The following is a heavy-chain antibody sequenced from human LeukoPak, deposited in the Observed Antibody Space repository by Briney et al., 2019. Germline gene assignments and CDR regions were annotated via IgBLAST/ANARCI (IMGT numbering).Heavy chain of an antibody. Sequence: SETLSLTCAVYGGSFSGYYWSWIRQPPGKGLEWIGEINHSGSTNYNPSLKSRVTISVDTSKNQFSLKLSSVTAADTAVYYCARGVVIDGSYFDYWGQGTLVTVSS. J-gene: IGHJ4*02. CDR1: GGSFSGYY. V-gene: IGHV4-34*01. CDR2: INHSGST. CDR3: ARGVVIDGSYFDY. D-gene: IGHD3-22*01.